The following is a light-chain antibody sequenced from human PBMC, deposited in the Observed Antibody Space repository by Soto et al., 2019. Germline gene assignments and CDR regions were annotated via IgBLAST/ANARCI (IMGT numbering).Light chain of an antibody. J-gene: IGLJ1*01. Sequence: QSVLTQPASVSGSPGQSIAISCTGTRSDVGAYNYVSWYQQHPGKAPKLMISEVTNRPSGVSDRFSGSKSGNTASLTISGLQAEDEADYYCSSFTIRFTFVFGTGTKVTVL. CDR1: RSDVGAYNY. CDR2: EVT. V-gene: IGLV2-14*01. CDR3: SSFTIRFTFV.